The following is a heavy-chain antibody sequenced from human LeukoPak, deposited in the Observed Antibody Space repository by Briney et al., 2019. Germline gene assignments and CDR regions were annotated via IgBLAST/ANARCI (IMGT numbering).Heavy chain of an antibody. CDR3: ARGARAGYNLEPFDY. J-gene: IGHJ4*02. CDR2: VYYSGST. D-gene: IGHD5-24*01. V-gene: IGHV4-59*08. CDR1: GGPMSSYY. Sequence: PSETLSLTCTVSGGPMSSYYWSWIRQPPGKGLEWIGYVYYSGSTKYNPSLESRVTISVDTSKNQFSLKLSSVTAADTAVYYCARGARAGYNLEPFDYWGQGTLVTVSS.